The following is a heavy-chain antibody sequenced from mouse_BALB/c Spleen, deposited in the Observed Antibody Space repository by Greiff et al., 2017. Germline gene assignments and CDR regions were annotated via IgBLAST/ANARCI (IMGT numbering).Heavy chain of an antibody. D-gene: IGHD2-1*01. CDR3: ARDGDGNYYAMDY. Sequence: EVQRVESGGGLVQPGGSLRLSCATSGFTFTDYYMSWVRQPPGKALEWLGFIRNKANGYTTEYSASVKGRFTISRDNSQSILYLQMNTLRAEDSATYYCARDGDGNYYAMDYWGQGTSVTVSS. J-gene: IGHJ4*01. CDR2: IRNKANGYTT. CDR1: GFTFTDYY. V-gene: IGHV7-3*02.